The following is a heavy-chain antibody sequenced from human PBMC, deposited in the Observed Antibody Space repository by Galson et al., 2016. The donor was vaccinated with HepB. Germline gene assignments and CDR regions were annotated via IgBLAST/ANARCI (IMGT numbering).Heavy chain of an antibody. CDR1: GGTFSSYA. V-gene: IGHV1-69*13. CDR3: ARMFGDLH. D-gene: IGHD3-10*02. J-gene: IGHJ4*02. Sequence: SVKVSCKATGGTFSSYAISWVRQAPGQGFEWMGVIIPIFHTPNYAQKFQGRVTMTADASTSTAYMEVTSLRDDDTAGYYCARMFGDLHWGQGTLVTVSS. CDR2: IIPIFHTP.